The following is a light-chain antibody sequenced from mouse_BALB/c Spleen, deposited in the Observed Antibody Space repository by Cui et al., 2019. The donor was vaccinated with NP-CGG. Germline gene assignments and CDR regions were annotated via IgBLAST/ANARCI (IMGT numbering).Light chain of an antibody. CDR3: ALWYSNHWV. CDR1: NGAVTTSNY. V-gene: IGLV1*01. J-gene: IGLJ1*01. Sequence: QPVVTPESALTTSPGETVTLTCRSSNGAVTTSNYANWVQEKPDHLFTGLIGGTNNRAPGVPARFSGSLLGDKAALTITGAQTEDEAIYFCALWYSNHWVFGGGTKLTVL. CDR2: GTN.